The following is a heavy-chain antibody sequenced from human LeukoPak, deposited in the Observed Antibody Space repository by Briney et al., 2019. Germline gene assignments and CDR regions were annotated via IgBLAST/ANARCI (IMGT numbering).Heavy chain of an antibody. D-gene: IGHD3-10*01. Sequence: ASVKVSCKASGYTFTGYYMHWVRQAPGQGLEWMGWINPNSGGTNYAQEFQGRVTMTRDTSISTAYMELSRLRSDDTAVYYCASEGLLRRMVGFGESNKRNWFDPWGPGTLVTVSS. V-gene: IGHV1-2*02. J-gene: IGHJ5*02. CDR2: INPNSGGT. CDR1: GYTFTGYY. CDR3: ASEGLLRRMVGFGESNKRNWFDP.